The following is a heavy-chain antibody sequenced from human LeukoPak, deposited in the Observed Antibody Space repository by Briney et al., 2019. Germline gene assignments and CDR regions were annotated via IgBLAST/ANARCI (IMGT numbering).Heavy chain of an antibody. CDR3: AREYYCSGGSCYYFDY. V-gene: IGHV3-30*03. D-gene: IGHD2-15*01. CDR2: ISHDGSKK. Sequence: GGSLRLSCAASGFTLSSYGMHWVRQPQGEGLEWVAVISHDGSKKYSAESVKGRFTISRDNSKNTLYLQMNSLRAEDTAVYYCAREYYCSGGSCYYFDYWGQGTLVTVSS. J-gene: IGHJ4*02. CDR1: GFTLSSYG.